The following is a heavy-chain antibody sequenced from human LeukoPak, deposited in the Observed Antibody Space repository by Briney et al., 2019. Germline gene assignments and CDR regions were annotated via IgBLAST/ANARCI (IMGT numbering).Heavy chain of an antibody. V-gene: IGHV4-31*03. J-gene: IGHJ4*02. Sequence: SETLSLTCTVSGGSISSGGYYWSWIRQHPVEGLEWVGYIDYSGSTYYNPSLKSRLTISMDTSKNQFSLRLSSVTAADTAVYYCARDPGKDGYNYSFDYWGQGTLVTVSS. CDR2: IDYSGST. D-gene: IGHD5-24*01. CDR1: GGSISSGGYY. CDR3: ARDPGKDGYNYSFDY.